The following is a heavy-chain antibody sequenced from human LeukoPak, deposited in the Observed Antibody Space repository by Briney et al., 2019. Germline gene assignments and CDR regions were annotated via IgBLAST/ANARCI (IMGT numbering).Heavy chain of an antibody. J-gene: IGHJ4*02. CDR1: GFSMTSYY. D-gene: IGHD2-2*01. CDR2: ISTSGST. V-gene: IGHV4-4*09. Sequence: SETLSLTCAVSGFSMTSYYWSWIRQPPGKGLEWIGYISTSGSTNYNPSLKSRVTMSVDTSKNYFSLKLNSVTAADTAFYYCGRKNYASPDYGGRETLAPV. CDR3: GRKNYASPDY.